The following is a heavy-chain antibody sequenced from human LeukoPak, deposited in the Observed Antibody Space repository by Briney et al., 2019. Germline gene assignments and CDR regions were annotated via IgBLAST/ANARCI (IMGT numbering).Heavy chain of an antibody. Sequence: GGSLRLSCTVSGFMFGDYGMSWFRQAPGKGLEWVGFIRSKAYGGTTEYAASAKGRLTISRDDSKSIAYLQMNSLKTEDTAVYYCTRSRRVYCGGDCYSFDYWGQGTLVTVSS. D-gene: IGHD2-21*02. V-gene: IGHV3-49*03. CDR1: GFMFGDYG. J-gene: IGHJ4*02. CDR2: IRSKAYGGTT. CDR3: TRSRRVYCGGDCYSFDY.